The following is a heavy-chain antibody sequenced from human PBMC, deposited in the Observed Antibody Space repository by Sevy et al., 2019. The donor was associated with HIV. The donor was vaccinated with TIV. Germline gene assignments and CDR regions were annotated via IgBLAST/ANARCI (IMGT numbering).Heavy chain of an antibody. J-gene: IGHJ5*02. D-gene: IGHD3-22*01. Sequence: GGSLRLSCEASGFTFSSYEMNWVRQAPGKGLEWVSYISSSGTTIKYADSVKGRLNISRDNAKNSLYMQMNSLRAEDTAVYYCARVDANYDKGFDPWGQGTLVTVSS. CDR1: GFTFSSYE. CDR3: ARVDANYDKGFDP. CDR2: ISSSGTTI. V-gene: IGHV3-48*03.